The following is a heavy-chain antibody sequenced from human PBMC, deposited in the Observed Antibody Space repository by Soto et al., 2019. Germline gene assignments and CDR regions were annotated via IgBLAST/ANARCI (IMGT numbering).Heavy chain of an antibody. Sequence: GGSLRLSCAASGFTFNIYAMTWVRQAPGKGLEWVSVISGNGADTYYIDSVKGRFTISRDNSKNSLYLQMNSLRVEDTAVYYCVKSSGYSCGNVFGMDVWGQGTTVTVSS. CDR2: ISGNGADT. CDR3: VKSSGYSCGNVFGMDV. CDR1: GFTFNIYA. V-gene: IGHV3-23*01. J-gene: IGHJ6*02. D-gene: IGHD5-18*01.